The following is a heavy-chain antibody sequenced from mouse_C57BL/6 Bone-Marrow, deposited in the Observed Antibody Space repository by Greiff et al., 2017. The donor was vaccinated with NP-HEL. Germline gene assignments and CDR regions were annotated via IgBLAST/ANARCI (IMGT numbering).Heavy chain of an antibody. Sequence: QVQLQQPGAELVRPGTSVKLSCKASGYTFTSYWMHWVKQRPGQGLEWIGVIDPSDSYTNYNQKFKGKATWTVDTSSSTAYMQISSLTSEDSAVYYCARCELRRYYFDYWGQGTTLTVSS. D-gene: IGHD3-2*02. CDR3: ARCELRRYYFDY. V-gene: IGHV1-59*01. J-gene: IGHJ2*01. CDR2: IDPSDSYT. CDR1: GYTFTSYW.